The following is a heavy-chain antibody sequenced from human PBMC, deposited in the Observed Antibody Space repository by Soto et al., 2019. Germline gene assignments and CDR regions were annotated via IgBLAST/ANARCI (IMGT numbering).Heavy chain of an antibody. CDR2: ISYDGSNK. J-gene: IGHJ4*02. D-gene: IGHD3-10*01. CDR3: ARAARELLWFGELYYFDY. V-gene: IGHV3-30*04. Sequence: GGSLRLSCAASGFTFSSYAMHWVRQAPGKGLEWVAVISYDGSNKYYADSVKGRFTISRDNSKNTLYLQMNSLRAEDTAVYYCARAARELLWFGELYYFDYWGQGTLVTVSS. CDR1: GFTFSSYA.